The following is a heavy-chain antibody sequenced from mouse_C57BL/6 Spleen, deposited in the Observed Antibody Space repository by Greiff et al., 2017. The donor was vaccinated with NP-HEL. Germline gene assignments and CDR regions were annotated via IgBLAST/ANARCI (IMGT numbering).Heavy chain of an antibody. Sequence: EVHLVESGGGLVKPGGSLKLSCAASGFTFSDYGMHWVRQAPEKGLEWVAYISSGSSTIYYADTVKGRFTISRDNAKNTLFLQMTSLRSEDTAMYYCASPIYYDYEGMDYWGQGTSVTVSS. V-gene: IGHV5-17*01. CDR1: GFTFSDYG. J-gene: IGHJ4*01. CDR2: ISSGSSTI. D-gene: IGHD2-4*01. CDR3: ASPIYYDYEGMDY.